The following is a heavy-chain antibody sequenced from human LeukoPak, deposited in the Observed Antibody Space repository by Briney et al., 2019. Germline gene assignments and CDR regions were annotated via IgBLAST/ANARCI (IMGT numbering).Heavy chain of an antibody. CDR3: ATDRGIAAAGTGYYFDY. CDR2: IIPILGIA. D-gene: IGHD6-13*01. V-gene: IGHV1-69*04. Sequence: GASVKVSCKASGGTFSSYAISWVRQAPGQGLEWMGRIIPILGIANYAQKFQGRVTMTEDTSTDTAYMELSSLRSEDTAVYYCATDRGIAAAGTGYYFDYWGQGTLVTVSS. J-gene: IGHJ4*02. CDR1: GGTFSSYA.